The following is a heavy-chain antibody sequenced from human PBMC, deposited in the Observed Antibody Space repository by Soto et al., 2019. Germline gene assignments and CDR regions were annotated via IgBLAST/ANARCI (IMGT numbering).Heavy chain of an antibody. Sequence: QVHLQESGPDLVRPSETLSLTCSFSGGSISSDNWWSWVRQTPGMGLEGIGEIYHSGNTNYNPSLKSRVSMSVDKSKNQLSLKVTSVTAADTALYDCVRLSASSKLRGVVINWGQGTGVTVSS. CDR3: VRLSASSKLRGVVIN. J-gene: IGHJ4*02. CDR1: GGSISSDNW. D-gene: IGHD3-10*01. CDR2: IYHSGNT. V-gene: IGHV4-4*02.